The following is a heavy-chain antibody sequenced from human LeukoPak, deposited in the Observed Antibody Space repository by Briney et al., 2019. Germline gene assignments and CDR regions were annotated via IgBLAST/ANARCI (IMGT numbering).Heavy chain of an antibody. CDR2: IYGGGDT. D-gene: IGHD3-16*01. CDR1: GFTVSRYY. Sequence: GGSLRLSCAASGFTVSRYYMSWVRQAPGKGLEWVSIIYGGGDTSYADSVKGRFTISRDNSKNTLYLHMNSLRAEDTAVYYCARDSGGWGTLFDYWGQGTLVTVSS. J-gene: IGHJ4*02. V-gene: IGHV3-53*01. CDR3: ARDSGGWGTLFDY.